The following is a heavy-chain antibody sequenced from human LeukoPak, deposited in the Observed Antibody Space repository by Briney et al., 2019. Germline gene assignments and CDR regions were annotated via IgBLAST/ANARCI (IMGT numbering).Heavy chain of an antibody. CDR3: AREGDNYYYMDV. V-gene: IGHV1-18*01. CDR1: GYTFTSYG. J-gene: IGHJ6*03. Sequence: ASVKVSCKASGYTFTSYGITWVRQAPGRGLEWMEWISAYNGNTNYAQKFQGRVTMTTDTSTSTAYMELRSLRSDDTAVYYCAREGDNYYYMDVWGKGTTVTVSS. CDR2: ISAYNGNT. D-gene: IGHD3-10*01.